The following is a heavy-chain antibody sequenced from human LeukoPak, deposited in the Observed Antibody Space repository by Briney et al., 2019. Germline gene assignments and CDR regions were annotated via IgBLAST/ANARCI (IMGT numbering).Heavy chain of an antibody. CDR2: IIPIFGTA. V-gene: IGHV1-69*13. J-gene: IGHJ6*03. CDR3: ARHLGSHESYMDV. D-gene: IGHD3-10*01. CDR1: GGTFSSYA. Sequence: SVKVSCKASGGTFSSYAISWVRQAPGQGLEWIGGIIPIFGTANYAQKFQGRVTITADESTSTAYMELSSLRSEDTAVYYCARHLGSHESYMDVWGKGTTVTVSS.